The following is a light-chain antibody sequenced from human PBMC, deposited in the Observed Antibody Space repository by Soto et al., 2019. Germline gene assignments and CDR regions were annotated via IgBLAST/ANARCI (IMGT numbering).Light chain of an antibody. Sequence: IQMTQSPSTLSGSVGDRVTTTCRASQGISSYLAWYQQKPGKAPNLLIYGASTLQSGVPSRFSGSGSGTDFALTISCLQSEDFATYYCQQYYSYPFTFGPGTKVDN. CDR3: QQYYSYPFT. J-gene: IGKJ3*01. CDR1: QGISSY. V-gene: IGKV1-8*01. CDR2: GAS.